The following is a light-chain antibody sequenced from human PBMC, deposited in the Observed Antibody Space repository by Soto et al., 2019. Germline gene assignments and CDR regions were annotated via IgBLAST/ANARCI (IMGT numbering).Light chain of an antibody. CDR1: SSDIGSHNF. CDR2: GVS. J-gene: IGLJ3*02. V-gene: IGLV2-14*01. CDR3: SSYTSTYIWV. Sequence: QSALTQPASVSGSPGQSITISCTGTSSDIGSHNFVSWHQQHPGKAPLFIIYGVSNRPSGVSNRFSGSKSGNTASLTISGLQADDEADYYCSSYTSTYIWVFGGGTQLTVL.